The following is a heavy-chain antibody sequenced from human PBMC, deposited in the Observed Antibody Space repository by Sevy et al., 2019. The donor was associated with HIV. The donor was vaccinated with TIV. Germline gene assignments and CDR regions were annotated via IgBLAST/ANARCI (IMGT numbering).Heavy chain of an antibody. CDR3: ARGRLFRVPEVPDFYGPYYFDD. CDR2: ISFDGTEQ. D-gene: IGHD3-10*02. J-gene: IGHJ4*02. V-gene: IGHV3-30*04. Sequence: GGSLRLSCVGSGFSFENYALYWVREAPGKGLEWLTVISFDGTEQHYADSVKGRFTISRDNSKNTVFLQMDSLRVDDTAIYYCARGRLFRVPEVPDFYGPYYFDDWGQGALVTVSS. CDR1: GFSFENYA.